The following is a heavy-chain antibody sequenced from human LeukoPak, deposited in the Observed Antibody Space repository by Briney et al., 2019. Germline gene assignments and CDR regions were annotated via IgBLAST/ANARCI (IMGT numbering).Heavy chain of an antibody. J-gene: IGHJ4*02. D-gene: IGHD1-1*01. CDR2: IGDSTVSA. CDR3: AKTPPHLNSPNFFDY. CDR1: GFTFSSYA. V-gene: IGHV3-23*01. Sequence: GGSLILSCAASGFTFSSYAMSWVRQAPGKGLEWVSTIGDSTVSAYSADSVKGRFTISRDNSKNTLYLQMNSLRAEDTAVYFCAKTPPHLNSPNFFDYWGQGTLVTVSS.